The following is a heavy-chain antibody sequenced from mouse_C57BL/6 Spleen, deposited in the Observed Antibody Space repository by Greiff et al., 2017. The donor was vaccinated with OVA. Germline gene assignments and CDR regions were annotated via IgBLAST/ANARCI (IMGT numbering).Heavy chain of an antibody. D-gene: IGHD1-1*01. V-gene: IGHV3-6*01. CDR2: ISYDGSN. J-gene: IGHJ1*03. Sequence: ESGPGLVKPSQSLSLTCSVTGYSITSGYYWNWIRQFPGNKLEWMGYISYDGSNNYNPSLKNRISITRDTSKNQFFLKLNSVTTEDTATYYCARIGTYYYGSSWYFDVWGTGTTVTVSS. CDR3: ARIGTYYYGSSWYFDV. CDR1: GYSITSGYY.